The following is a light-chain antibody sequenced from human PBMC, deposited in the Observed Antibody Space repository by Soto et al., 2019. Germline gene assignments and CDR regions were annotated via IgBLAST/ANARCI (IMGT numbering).Light chain of an antibody. CDR2: GNI. J-gene: IGLJ1*01. CDR3: HSYDSRLNCYV. CDR1: SSNIGAGYD. Sequence: QLVLTQPPSVSGAPGQRVTISCTGSSSNIGAGYDVHWYQQLPGTAPKLLIYGNINRPSGVPDRFSASKSATSASLAITGLQAEDEADYYCHSYDSRLNCYVFGTGTKVTVL. V-gene: IGLV1-40*01.